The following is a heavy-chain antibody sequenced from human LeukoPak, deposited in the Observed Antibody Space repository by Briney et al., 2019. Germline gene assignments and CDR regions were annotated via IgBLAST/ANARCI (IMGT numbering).Heavy chain of an antibody. Sequence: GGSLRLSCAASGFTLSSYGMHWVRQAPGRGLEWVTFIRNDRNDQYYAGSVKGRFTVSRDNSKSAMHLQMNSLRAEDTAMYYCAKDFDGCSYGIFDYWGQGTQVTVSS. CDR2: IRNDRNDQ. D-gene: IGHD5-18*01. V-gene: IGHV3-30*02. CDR3: AKDFDGCSYGIFDY. CDR1: GFTLSSYG. J-gene: IGHJ4*02.